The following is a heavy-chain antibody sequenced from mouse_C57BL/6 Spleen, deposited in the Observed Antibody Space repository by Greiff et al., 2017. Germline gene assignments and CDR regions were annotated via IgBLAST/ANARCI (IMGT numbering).Heavy chain of an antibody. CDR1: GFTFSSYA. D-gene: IGHD1-1*01. V-gene: IGHV5-9-1*02. Sequence: DVHLVESGEGLVKPGGSLKLSCAASGFTFSSYAMSWVRQTPEKRLEWVAYISSGGDYIYYADTVKGRFTISRDKARNTLYLQMGSLKSEDTAMYYCTRDAPNYYGSRYDAMDYWGQGTSVTVSS. CDR2: ISSGGDYI. J-gene: IGHJ4*01. CDR3: TRDAPNYYGSRYDAMDY.